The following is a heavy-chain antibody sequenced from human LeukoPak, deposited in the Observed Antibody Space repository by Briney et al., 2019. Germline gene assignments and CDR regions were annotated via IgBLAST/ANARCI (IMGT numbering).Heavy chain of an antibody. V-gene: IGHV3-9*01. D-gene: IGHD6-13*01. CDR2: ISWNSGSI. CDR1: GFTFDDYA. Sequence: QTGGSPRLSCAASGFTFDDYAMHWVRQAPGKGLEWVSGISWNSGSIGYADSVKGRFTISRDNAKNSLYLQMNSLRAEDTALYYCAKDALTQLVPSYFDYWGQGTLVTVSS. CDR3: AKDALTQLVPSYFDY. J-gene: IGHJ4*02.